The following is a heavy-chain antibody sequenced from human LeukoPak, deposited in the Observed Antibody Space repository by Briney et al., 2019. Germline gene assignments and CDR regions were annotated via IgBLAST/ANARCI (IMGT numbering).Heavy chain of an antibody. Sequence: GASVKVSCKASGYTFTSYGISWVRQAPGQGLEWMGWISAYNGNTNYAQKLQGRVTMTTDTSTSTAYMELRSLRSDDTAVYYCARMGSSGWYRRDWFDPWGQGTLVTVSS. CDR2: ISAYNGNT. CDR1: GYTFTSYG. V-gene: IGHV1-18*01. D-gene: IGHD6-19*01. J-gene: IGHJ5*02. CDR3: ARMGSSGWYRRDWFDP.